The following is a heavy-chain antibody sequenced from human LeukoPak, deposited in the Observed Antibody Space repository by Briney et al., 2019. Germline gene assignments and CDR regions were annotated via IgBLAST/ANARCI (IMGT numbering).Heavy chain of an antibody. J-gene: IGHJ6*02. Sequence: VASVKVSFKASGYTFTGYYMHWMRQAPGQGLEWMGWINPNSGGTNYAQKFQGRVTMTRDTSISTAYMELSRLRSDDTAVYYCARDITIFGVVTPQIFYYYGMDVWGQGTTVTVSS. D-gene: IGHD3-3*01. V-gene: IGHV1-2*02. CDR3: ARDITIFGVVTPQIFYYYGMDV. CDR1: GYTFTGYY. CDR2: INPNSGGT.